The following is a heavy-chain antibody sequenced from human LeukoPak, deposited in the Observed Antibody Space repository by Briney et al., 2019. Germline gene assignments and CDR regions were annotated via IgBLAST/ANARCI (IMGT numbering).Heavy chain of an antibody. CDR2: ISGSGAST. V-gene: IGHV3-23*01. CDR3: AKQPGSVVDSSGSLSRH. J-gene: IGHJ4*02. Sequence: GGSLRLSCAASGFTFSSYAMSWVRQAPGKGLEWVSTISGSGASTYYADSVKGRFTISRGNSKNTLYLQMNSLRAEDTAVYYCAKQPGSVVDSSGSLSRHWGQGTLVTVSS. CDR1: GFTFSSYA. D-gene: IGHD3-22*01.